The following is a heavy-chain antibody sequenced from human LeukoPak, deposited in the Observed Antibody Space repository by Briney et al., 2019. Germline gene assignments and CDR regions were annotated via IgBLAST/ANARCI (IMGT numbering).Heavy chain of an antibody. D-gene: IGHD3-9*01. CDR2: IYYSGST. CDR3: ARHGLRYFDWLTGGDAFDI. J-gene: IGHJ3*02. CDR1: GGSISSYY. V-gene: IGHV4-59*08. Sequence: SETLSLTCTVSGGSISSYYWSWIRQPPGKGLEWIGYIYYSGSTYYNPSLKSRVTISVDTSKNQFSLKLSSVTAADTAVYYCARHGLRYFDWLTGGDAFDIWGQGTMVTVPS.